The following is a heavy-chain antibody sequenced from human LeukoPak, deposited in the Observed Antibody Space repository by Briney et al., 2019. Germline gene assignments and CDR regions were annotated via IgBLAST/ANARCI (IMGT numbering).Heavy chain of an antibody. V-gene: IGHV3-48*04. Sequence: PGGSLRLSCAASGFTFSRYGMHWVRQTPGKGLEWVSYISSGSTTIYYTDSVKGRFTISRDNAKNSLYLQMNSLRAEDTAVYYCARRESTTMVRGGVDYWGQGTLVTVSS. CDR1: GFTFSRYG. CDR3: ARRESTTMVRGGVDY. CDR2: ISSGSTTI. J-gene: IGHJ4*02. D-gene: IGHD3-10*01.